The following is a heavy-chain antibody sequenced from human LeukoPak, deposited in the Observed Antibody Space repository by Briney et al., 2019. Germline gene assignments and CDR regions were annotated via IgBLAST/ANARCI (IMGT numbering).Heavy chain of an antibody. CDR2: IYSGGST. CDR1: GFTVCSNY. V-gene: IGHV3-53*01. J-gene: IGHJ5*02. CDR3: ARETGRWLQSAHYNWFDP. D-gene: IGHD5-24*01. Sequence: PGGSLRLSCAASGFTVCSNYMSWVRQAPGKGLEWVSAIYSGGSTYYADSVKGRFTISRDNSKNTLYLQMNSLRAEDTAVYYCARETGRWLQSAHYNWFDPWGQGTLVTVSS.